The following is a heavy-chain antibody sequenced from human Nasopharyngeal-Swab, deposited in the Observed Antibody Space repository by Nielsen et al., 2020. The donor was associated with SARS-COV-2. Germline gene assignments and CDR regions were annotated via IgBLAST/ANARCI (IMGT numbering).Heavy chain of an antibody. CDR3: ARDLLGWNAYYYYYGMDV. D-gene: IGHD3/OR15-3a*01. Sequence: GESLKISCAASGFTFSSYAMHWVRQAPGKGLEWVAVISYDGSNKYYADSVKGRFTISRDNSKNTPYLQMNSLRAEDTAVYYCARDLLGWNAYYYYYGMDVWGQGTTVTVSS. CDR1: GFTFSSYA. J-gene: IGHJ6*02. CDR2: ISYDGSNK. V-gene: IGHV3-30*04.